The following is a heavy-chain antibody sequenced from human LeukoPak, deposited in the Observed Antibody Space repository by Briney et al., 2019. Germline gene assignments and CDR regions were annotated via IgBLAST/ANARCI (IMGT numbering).Heavy chain of an antibody. CDR3: AKQVGQWLPLDYFDY. J-gene: IGHJ4*02. V-gene: IGHV3-23*01. Sequence: GGSLRLSCAASGFTFTNYAMSWVRQAPGKGLEWVSVISGSGSSTYYADSVKGRFTISRDDSKNTLYLQMNSLRAEDTAVYYCAKQVGQWLPLDYFDYWGQGTLVTVSS. CDR2: ISGSGSST. D-gene: IGHD6-19*01. CDR1: GFTFTNYA.